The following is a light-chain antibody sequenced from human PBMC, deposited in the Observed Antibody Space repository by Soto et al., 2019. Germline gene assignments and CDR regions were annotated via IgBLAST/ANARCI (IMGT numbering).Light chain of an antibody. V-gene: IGLV1-40*01. CDR2: DNK. CDR1: SSNIGAGYD. Sequence: QSVLTQPPSVSGAPGQRVIISCTGSSSNIGAGYDVHWYQQLPGTAPKLLIYDNKNRPSGVPDRFSGSKSGTSASLAITGLQAEDEADYYCQSYDSSLSGSVFAGGTKLTVL. J-gene: IGLJ2*01. CDR3: QSYDSSLSGSV.